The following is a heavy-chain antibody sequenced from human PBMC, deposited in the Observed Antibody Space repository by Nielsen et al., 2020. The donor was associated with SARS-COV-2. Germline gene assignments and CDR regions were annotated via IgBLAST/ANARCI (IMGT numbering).Heavy chain of an antibody. D-gene: IGHD3-10*01. CDR1: GFTFSSYG. V-gene: IGHV3-30*18. Sequence: GESLKISCAASGFTFSSYGMHWVRQAPGKGLEWVAVISYDGSNKYYADSVKGRFTISRDNSKNTLYLQMNSLRAEDTALYYCAKALGFGDYGMDVWGQGTTVTVSS. CDR2: ISYDGSNK. CDR3: AKALGFGDYGMDV. J-gene: IGHJ6*02.